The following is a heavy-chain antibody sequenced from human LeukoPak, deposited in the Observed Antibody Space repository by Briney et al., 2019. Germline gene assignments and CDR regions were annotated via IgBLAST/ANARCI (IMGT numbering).Heavy chain of an antibody. Sequence: SETLSLTCTVSGGSISSSSYYWSWIRQPPGKGLEWIGEGSDVGGTKYNPSLKSRVTISADTSKNQFSLKLSSVTAADTAVYYCAQNGQSGFSFDPWGQGTLVTVSS. CDR2: GSDVGGT. CDR3: AQNGQSGFSFDP. J-gene: IGHJ5*02. V-gene: IGHV4-39*07. D-gene: IGHD2-8*01. CDR1: GGSISSSSYY.